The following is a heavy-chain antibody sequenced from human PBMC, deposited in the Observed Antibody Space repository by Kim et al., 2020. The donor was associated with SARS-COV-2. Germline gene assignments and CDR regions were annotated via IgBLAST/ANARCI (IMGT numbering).Heavy chain of an antibody. V-gene: IGHV4-31*03. D-gene: IGHD3-10*01. Sequence: SETLSLTCTVSGGSISSGGYYWSWIRQHPGKGLEWIGYIYYSGSTYYNPSLKSRVTISVDTSKNQFSLKLSSVTAADTAVYYCARDSNGARPRGIPAFDIWGQGTMVTVSS. CDR2: IYYSGST. CDR1: GGSISSGGYY. J-gene: IGHJ3*02. CDR3: ARDSNGARPRGIPAFDI.